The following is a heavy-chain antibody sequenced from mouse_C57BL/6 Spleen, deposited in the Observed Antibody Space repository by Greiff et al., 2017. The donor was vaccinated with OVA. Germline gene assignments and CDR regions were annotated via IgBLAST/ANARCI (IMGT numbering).Heavy chain of an antibody. Sequence: QVQLQQSGAELVRPGASVKLSCKASGYTFTDYYINWVKQRPGQGLEWIARIYPGSGNTYYNEKFKGKATLTAEKSSSTAYMQLSSLTSEDSAVYFCARGGSSGLFAYWGQGTLVTVSA. D-gene: IGHD3-2*02. J-gene: IGHJ3*01. CDR2: IYPGSGNT. V-gene: IGHV1-76*01. CDR1: GYTFTDYY. CDR3: ARGGSSGLFAY.